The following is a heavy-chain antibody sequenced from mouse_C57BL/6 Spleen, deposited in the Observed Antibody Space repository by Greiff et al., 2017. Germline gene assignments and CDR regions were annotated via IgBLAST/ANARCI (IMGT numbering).Heavy chain of an antibody. Sequence: VQLQQSGAELVRPGASVTLSCKASGYTFTDYEMHWVKQTPVHGLEWIGAIDPETGGTAYNQKFKGKAILTADKSSSTAYMELRSLTSEDSAVYYCTRLYGSSYLDYWGQGTTLTVSS. D-gene: IGHD1-1*01. CDR2: IDPETGGT. CDR1: GYTFTDYE. CDR3: TRLYGSSYLDY. J-gene: IGHJ2*01. V-gene: IGHV1-15*01.